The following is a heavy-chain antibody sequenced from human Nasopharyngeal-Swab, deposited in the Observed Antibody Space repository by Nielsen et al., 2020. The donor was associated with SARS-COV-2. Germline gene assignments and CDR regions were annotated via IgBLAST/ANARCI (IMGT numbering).Heavy chain of an antibody. J-gene: IGHJ3*02. CDR3: ARALYDYVWGSYRHDAFDI. D-gene: IGHD3-16*02. Sequence: GGSLRLSCAASGFTFSSYSMNWVRQAPGKGLEWVSSISSSSSYIYYADSVKGRFTISRDNSKNTLYLQMNSLRAEDTAVYYCARALYDYVWGSYRHDAFDIWGQGTMVTVSS. CDR2: ISSSSSYI. CDR1: GFTFSSYS. V-gene: IGHV3-21*04.